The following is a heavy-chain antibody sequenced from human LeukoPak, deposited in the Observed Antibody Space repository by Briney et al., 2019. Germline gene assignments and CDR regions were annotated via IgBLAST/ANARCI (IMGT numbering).Heavy chain of an antibody. CDR3: ASYYDFWSGYSTH. CDR1: GGSFSGYY. Sequence: PSETLSLTCAVYGGSFSGYYWSWISQPPGKGLEWIGSIYYSGSTYYNPSLKSRVTISVDTSKNQFSLKLSSVTAADTAVYYCASYYDFWSGYSTHWGQGTLVTVSS. V-gene: IGHV4-34*01. J-gene: IGHJ4*02. D-gene: IGHD3-3*01. CDR2: IYYSGST.